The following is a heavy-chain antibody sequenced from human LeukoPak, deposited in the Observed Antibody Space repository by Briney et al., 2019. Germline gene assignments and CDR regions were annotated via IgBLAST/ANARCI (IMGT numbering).Heavy chain of an antibody. V-gene: IGHV3-33*01. Sequence: GRSLRLSCAASGFTFTNYGMHWVRQAPGKGLQWVAVIWYDGSKEYYADSVKGRFTISRDNSKNTVYLLMNSLRAEDTAVYYCATSIEVAGTDLDSWGQGALVLVSS. J-gene: IGHJ4*02. D-gene: IGHD6-19*01. CDR1: GFTFTNYG. CDR3: ATSIEVAGTDLDS. CDR2: IWYDGSKE.